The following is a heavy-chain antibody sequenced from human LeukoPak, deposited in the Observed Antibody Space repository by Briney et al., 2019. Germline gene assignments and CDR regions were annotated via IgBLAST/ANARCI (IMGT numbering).Heavy chain of an antibody. CDR3: ARDRVTTSSWPRVEYYYMDI. CDR2: IKQDGSEK. J-gene: IGHJ6*03. CDR1: GFTFNNYW. D-gene: IGHD4-11*01. Sequence: RPGGSLRLSCAASGFTFNNYWMNWVRQAPGKGLEWVANIKQDGSEKYYVDSVKGRFTISRDNARNSLYLQMNSLRAEDTAVYYCARDRVTTSSWPRVEYYYMDIWGKGTTVTISS. V-gene: IGHV3-7*01.